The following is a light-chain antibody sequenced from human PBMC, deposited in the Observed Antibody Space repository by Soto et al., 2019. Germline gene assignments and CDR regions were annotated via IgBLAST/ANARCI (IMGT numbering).Light chain of an antibody. Sequence: DIQGTQSPSSVSASVGDRLTITCRASRDISNSLAWYQQTPGKAPKLLLRGASSLHRGVPSRFSGGGAGTEFTLTISSLQSEDFAPYYCQQTSAFPRTFGQGTKVDIK. J-gene: IGKJ1*01. V-gene: IGKV1-12*01. CDR3: QQTSAFPRT. CDR1: RDISNS. CDR2: GAS.